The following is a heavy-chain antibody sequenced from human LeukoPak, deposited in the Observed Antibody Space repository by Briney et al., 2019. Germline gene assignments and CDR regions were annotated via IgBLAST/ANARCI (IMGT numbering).Heavy chain of an antibody. CDR1: GFTFSNYA. D-gene: IGHD3-9*01. CDR2: ITGSDFIT. Sequence: GGSLRLSCAASGFTFSNYAMSWVRQAPGKGLEWVSAITGSDFITYYADSVKGRFTISRDNYKNTLYLQMSSLRAEDTAVYYCAKWGDYDVLTGYYDPDYWGQGTLVTVSS. CDR3: AKWGDYDVLTGYYDPDY. V-gene: IGHV3-23*01. J-gene: IGHJ4*02.